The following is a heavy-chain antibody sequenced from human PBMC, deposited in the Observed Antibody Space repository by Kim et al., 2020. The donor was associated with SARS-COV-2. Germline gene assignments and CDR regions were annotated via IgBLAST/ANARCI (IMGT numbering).Heavy chain of an antibody. CDR1: VFTFSSYE. J-gene: IGHJ4*02. CDR2: ISISGTTI. V-gene: IGHV3-48*03. Sequence: GGSLRLSCAASVFTFSSYEMNWVRQAPGKGLEWVSYISISGTTIYYADSVKGRFTISRDNAKNSLYLQMNSLRAEDTAVYYCASRAASIATRPFDYWGQGTLVTVSS. D-gene: IGHD6-6*01. CDR3: ASRAASIATRPFDY.